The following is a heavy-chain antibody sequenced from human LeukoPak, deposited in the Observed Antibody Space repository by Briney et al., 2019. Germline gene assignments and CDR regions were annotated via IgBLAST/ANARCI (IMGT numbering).Heavy chain of an antibody. CDR1: GFTFSNSA. Sequence: PGGSLRLSCAASGFTFSNSAMSWVRQAPGKGLEWVSTLSGSGITTYYADSVKGRFTISRDNSKSTLYLQMNSLRAEDTAVYYCAKGIYSSGWSYFDYWGHGTLVTVFS. J-gene: IGHJ4*01. CDR2: LSGSGITT. CDR3: AKGIYSSGWSYFDY. V-gene: IGHV3-23*01. D-gene: IGHD6-19*01.